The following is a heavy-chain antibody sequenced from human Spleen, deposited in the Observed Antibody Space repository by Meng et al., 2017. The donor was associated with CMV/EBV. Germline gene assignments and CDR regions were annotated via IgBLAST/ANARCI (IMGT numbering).Heavy chain of an antibody. CDR2: IKEDGSEK. CDR1: GFTFSSYA. Sequence: GESLKISCAASGFTFSSYAMNWVRQAPGKGLEWVANIKEDGSEKYYVDSVKGRFTISRDNAKNSLYVQMNSLRGEDTAVYYCARDPFGIATQWGQGTLVTVSS. CDR3: ARDPFGIATQ. D-gene: IGHD6-13*01. J-gene: IGHJ4*02. V-gene: IGHV3-7*01.